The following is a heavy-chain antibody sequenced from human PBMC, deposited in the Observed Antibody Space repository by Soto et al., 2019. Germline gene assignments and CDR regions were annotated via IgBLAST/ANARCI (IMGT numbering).Heavy chain of an antibody. J-gene: IGHJ4*02. CDR3: ARGRRYFDY. CDR1: GGSFSGYF. CDR2: INHSSTT. Sequence: QVQLQQWGAGLLKPSETLSLTCAVYGGSFSGYFWTWVRQPPGKGLEWIGEINHSSTTNYNPSPKSRVTISVDTSENQFSLKLSSVTAADTAVYYCARGRRYFDYWGQGTLVTVSS. V-gene: IGHV4-34*01.